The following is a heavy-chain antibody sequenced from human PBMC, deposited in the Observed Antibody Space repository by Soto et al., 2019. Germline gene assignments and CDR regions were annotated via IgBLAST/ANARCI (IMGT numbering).Heavy chain of an antibody. Sequence: PSEPLCLPCTVSDGFVNNLNNYWSWIRLPPGKGLEWLGYICYTGSTYYNPSLTSRITISIDTSKNRFSLKLTSVTAADTAVYYCARVPFSSFEVADPPVGWLDPWGQGTLVTVSS. CDR2: ICYTGST. D-gene: IGHD3-3*01. CDR3: ARVPFSSFEVADPPVGWLDP. V-gene: IGHV4-30-4*08. CDR1: DGFVNNLNNY. J-gene: IGHJ5*02.